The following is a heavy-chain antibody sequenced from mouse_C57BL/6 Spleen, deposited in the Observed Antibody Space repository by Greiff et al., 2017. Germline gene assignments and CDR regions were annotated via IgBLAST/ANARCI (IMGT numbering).Heavy chain of an antibody. CDR3: ARGLTWTLFDY. Sequence: EVQLQESGPGMVKPSQSLSLTCTVTGYSITSGYDWHWIRHFPGNKLEWMGDISYSGSTNYNPSLKSRISITHDTSKNHFFLKLNSVTTEDTATYYCARGLTWTLFDYWGQGTTLTVSS. J-gene: IGHJ2*01. V-gene: IGHV3-1*01. CDR1: GYSITSGYD. D-gene: IGHD4-1*01. CDR2: ISYSGST.